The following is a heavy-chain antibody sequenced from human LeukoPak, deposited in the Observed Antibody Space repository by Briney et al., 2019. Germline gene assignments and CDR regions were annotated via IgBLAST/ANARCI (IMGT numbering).Heavy chain of an antibody. V-gene: IGHV4-4*02. CDR2: MYHSGST. D-gene: IGHD6-19*01. CDR1: GXSISSDKW. Sequence: PSETLSLTSAVSGXSISSDKWWSWVRQPPGMGLEWPGDMYHSGSTKYNASLKSRVTISVDKSKNQFSLKLSSVTAADTAVYYCARLWLLNLDKWGQGTLVTVSS. J-gene: IGHJ4*02. CDR3: ARLWLLNLDK.